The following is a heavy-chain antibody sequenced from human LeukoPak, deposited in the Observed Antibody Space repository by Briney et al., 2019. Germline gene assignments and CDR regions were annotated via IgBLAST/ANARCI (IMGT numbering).Heavy chain of an antibody. V-gene: IGHV4-59*01. Sequence: SETLSLTCTVSGGSISSYYWSWIRQPPGKGLEWIGYIYYSGSTNYNPSLKSRVTISVDTSKNQFSLKLSSVTAADTAVYYCASTGYSYGTNYYYYYYMDVWGKGTTVTVSS. CDR2: IYYSGST. CDR1: GGSISSYY. CDR3: ASTGYSYGTNYYYYYYMDV. J-gene: IGHJ6*03. D-gene: IGHD5-18*01.